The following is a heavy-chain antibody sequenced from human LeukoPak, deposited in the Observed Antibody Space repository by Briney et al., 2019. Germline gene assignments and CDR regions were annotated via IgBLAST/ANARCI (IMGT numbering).Heavy chain of an antibody. V-gene: IGHV4-34*01. Sequence: SETLSLTCFVSGYAINIDYSWGWIRQPPGKGLGWFGEFNCSGSINYNPSLKRRVNISIDTSKNQFSLKLNPVTGADTAGFFSARHRMVRGVIPASTHRGGRGNNWYDPWGQRTLVTVSS. CDR2: FNCSGSI. J-gene: IGHJ5*01. D-gene: IGHD3-10*01. CDR1: GYAINIDYS. CDR3: ARHRMVRGVIPASTHRGGRGNNWYDP.